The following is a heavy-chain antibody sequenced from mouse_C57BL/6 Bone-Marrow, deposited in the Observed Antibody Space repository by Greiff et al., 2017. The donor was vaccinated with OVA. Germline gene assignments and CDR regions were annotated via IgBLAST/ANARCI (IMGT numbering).Heavy chain of an antibody. CDR2: IDPSDSET. D-gene: IGHD1-1*01. Sequence: QVQLQQPGAELVRPGSSVKLSCKASGYTFTSYWMHWVKQRPIQGLEWIGNIDPSDSETHYNQKFKDKATLTVDKSSSTAYMQLSSLTSEDSAVYYCAGLTVVDWYFDVWGTGTTVTVSS. CDR3: AGLTVVDWYFDV. J-gene: IGHJ1*03. CDR1: GYTFTSYW. V-gene: IGHV1-52*01.